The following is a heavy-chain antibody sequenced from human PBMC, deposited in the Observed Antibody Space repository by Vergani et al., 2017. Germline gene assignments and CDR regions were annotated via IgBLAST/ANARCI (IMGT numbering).Heavy chain of an antibody. CDR1: GFTFDDYT. D-gene: IGHD3-10*01. CDR3: ATYGSGSHAFDY. Sequence: EVQLVESGGVVVQPGGSLRLSCAASGFTFDDYTMHWVRQAPGKGLEWVSLISWDGGSTYYADSVKGRFTISRDNSKNSLYLQMNSLRTEDTALYYCATYGSGSHAFDYWGQGTLVTVSS. J-gene: IGHJ4*02. CDR2: ISWDGGST. V-gene: IGHV3-43*01.